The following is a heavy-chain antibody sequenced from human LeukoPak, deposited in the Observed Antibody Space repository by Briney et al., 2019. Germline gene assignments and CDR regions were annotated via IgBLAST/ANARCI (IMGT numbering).Heavy chain of an antibody. J-gene: IGHJ4*02. D-gene: IGHD3-22*01. V-gene: IGHV5-51*01. CDR3: ARVDYNSRGGIDY. Sequence: GGALKISCKGSGCSFTSYWIGWVRQMPGKGLEWMGIIYPGESDTRYSPSFQGQVTISADKSISTAYLQWSSLKASDTAMYYCARVDYNSRGGIDYWGQGTLVTVSS. CDR2: IYPGESDT. CDR1: GCSFTSYW.